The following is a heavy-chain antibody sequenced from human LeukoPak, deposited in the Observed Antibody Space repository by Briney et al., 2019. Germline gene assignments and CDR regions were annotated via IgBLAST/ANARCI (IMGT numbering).Heavy chain of an antibody. D-gene: IGHD3-22*01. CDR1: GFTFSSYA. Sequence: GGSLRLSCAASGFTFSSYAMTWVRQAPGKGLEWVSSISDSGGRTYYADSVKGRCTISRDNSKNTVHLQMNSLRAEDTAMYYCARRAGDYSHPYDYWGQGTLVTASS. CDR2: ISDSGGRT. J-gene: IGHJ4*02. CDR3: ARRAGDYSHPYDY. V-gene: IGHV3-23*01.